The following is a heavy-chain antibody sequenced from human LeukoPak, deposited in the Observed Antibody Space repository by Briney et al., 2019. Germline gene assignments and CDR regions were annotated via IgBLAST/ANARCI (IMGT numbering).Heavy chain of an antibody. CDR1: GFTFSSYS. D-gene: IGHD3-22*01. J-gene: IGHJ4*02. CDR3: ARDVGYDSSGYYDY. CDR2: IWYDGSNK. Sequence: GGSLRLSCAASGFTFSSYSMNWVRQAPGKGLEWVAVIWYDGSNKYYADSVKGRFTISRDNSKNTLYLQMNSLRAEDTAVYYCARDVGYDSSGYYDYWGQGTLVTVSS. V-gene: IGHV3-33*08.